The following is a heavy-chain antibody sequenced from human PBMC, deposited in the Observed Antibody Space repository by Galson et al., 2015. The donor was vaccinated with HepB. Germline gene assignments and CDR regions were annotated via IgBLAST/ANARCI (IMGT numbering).Heavy chain of an antibody. D-gene: IGHD1-1*01. CDR3: ARGAPTGTTYYFYYGMDV. CDR1: GGTFSSFA. Sequence: SVKVSCKASGGTFSSFAINWVRQVPGQGPEWMGGIIPNFDTAEYAQKFQGRVTLARDTSTTTVYTELSSLRSEDTAVYYCARGAPTGTTYYFYYGMDVWGQGTTVSVSS. J-gene: IGHJ6*02. V-gene: IGHV1-69*05. CDR2: IIPNFDTA.